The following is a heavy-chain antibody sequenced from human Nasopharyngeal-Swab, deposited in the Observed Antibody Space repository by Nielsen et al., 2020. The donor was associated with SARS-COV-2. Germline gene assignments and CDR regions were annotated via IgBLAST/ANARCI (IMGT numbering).Heavy chain of an antibody. V-gene: IGHV3-30*18. D-gene: IGHD4-17*01. J-gene: IGHJ4*02. CDR2: ISYDGSNK. Sequence: GESLKISCAASGFTFSSYGMHWVRQAPGKGLEWVAVISYDGSNKYYADSVKGRFTISRDNSKNTLYLQMNSLRAEDTAVYYCAKDYDYGDYLVDYWGQGTLVTVPS. CDR1: GFTFSSYG. CDR3: AKDYDYGDYLVDY.